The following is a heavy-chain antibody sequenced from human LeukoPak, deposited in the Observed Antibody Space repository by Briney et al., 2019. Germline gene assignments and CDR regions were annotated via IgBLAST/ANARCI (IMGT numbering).Heavy chain of an antibody. Sequence: SETLSLTCAVYGGSFSGYYWSWIRQPPGKGLEWIGEINHSGSTNYNPSLKSRVTISVDTSKNQFSLKLSSVTAADTAVYYCVRVNRIKLWKYAFDIWGQGTMVTVSS. CDR2: INHSGST. CDR3: VRVNRIKLWKYAFDI. J-gene: IGHJ3*02. V-gene: IGHV4-34*01. D-gene: IGHD5-18*01. CDR1: GGSFSGYY.